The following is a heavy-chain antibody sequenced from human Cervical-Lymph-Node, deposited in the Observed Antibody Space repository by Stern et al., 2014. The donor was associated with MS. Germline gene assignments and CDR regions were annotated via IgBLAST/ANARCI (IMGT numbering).Heavy chain of an antibody. J-gene: IGHJ4*02. CDR1: RGSISSSF. Sequence: VQLVESGPGLVKPSETLSLTCTVSRGSISSSFWSWIRQPPGKGLEWIGYIYNTVNTNYNPSLKSRVTISVDTSKSQFSLKLNSVTAADTAVYYCARMAPAGPFDFWGQGTLVTVSS. D-gene: IGHD6-13*01. V-gene: IGHV4-59*01. CDR2: IYNTVNT. CDR3: ARMAPAGPFDF.